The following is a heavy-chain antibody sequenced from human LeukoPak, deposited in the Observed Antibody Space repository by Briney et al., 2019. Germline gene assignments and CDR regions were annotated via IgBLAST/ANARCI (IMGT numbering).Heavy chain of an antibody. CDR1: GFTFSSYS. J-gene: IGHJ5*02. D-gene: IGHD2/OR15-2a*01. CDR3: ARDSRHHRFLYWDWFDP. Sequence: GGSLRLSCAASGFTFSSYSMNWVRQAPGKGLEWVSSISSSSSYIYYADSVKGRFTISRDNAKNSLYLHMNSLRAEDTAVYYCARDSRHHRFLYWDWFDPWGQGTLVTVSS. CDR2: ISSSSSYI. V-gene: IGHV3-21*01.